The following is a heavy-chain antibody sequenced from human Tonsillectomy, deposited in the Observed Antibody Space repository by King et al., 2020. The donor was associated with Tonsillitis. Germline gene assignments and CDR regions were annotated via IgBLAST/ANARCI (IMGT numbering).Heavy chain of an antibody. CDR3: ARSDYSKDAFDI. Sequence: VQLVESGGGLVQPGGSLRLSCAASGFTFSSYWMHWVRQAPGKGLVWVSRINSDGSSTSYADSVTGRFTISRANAKNTLYLQMNSLRAEDTAVYYCARSDYSKDAFDIWGQGTMVTVSS. CDR2: INSDGSST. V-gene: IGHV3-74*01. J-gene: IGHJ3*02. D-gene: IGHD4-11*01. CDR1: GFTFSSYW.